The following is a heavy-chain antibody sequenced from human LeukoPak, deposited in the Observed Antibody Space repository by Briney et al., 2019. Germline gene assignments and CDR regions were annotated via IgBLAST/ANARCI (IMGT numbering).Heavy chain of an antibody. CDR2: INHSGST. D-gene: IGHD3-16*02. J-gene: IGHJ4*02. V-gene: IGHV4-34*01. CDR3: ARGRRNDYVWGSYRYPFDY. Sequence: SETLSLTCAVYGGSFSGYYWSWIRQPPGKGLEWLGEINHSGSTNYNPSLKSRVTISVDTSKNQFSLKLSSVAAADTAVYYCARGRRNDYVWGSYRYPFDYWGQGTLVTVSS. CDR1: GGSFSGYY.